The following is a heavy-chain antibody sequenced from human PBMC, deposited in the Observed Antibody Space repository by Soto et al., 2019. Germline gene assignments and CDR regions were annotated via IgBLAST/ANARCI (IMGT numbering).Heavy chain of an antibody. J-gene: IGHJ4*02. CDR1: GYTFTGYY. D-gene: IGHD2-21*02. Sequence: QVQLVQSGTEVKKPGASVKISCKASGYTFTGYYIYWVRQAPGQGLEFMGAINSGGGNTDYAQKFQGRVTVTRDTSTSTVYMELTSLRFDDTAVYYCAGGNCAGDCYFADWGQGTMVTVSS. V-gene: IGHV1-46*01. CDR2: INSGGGNT. CDR3: AGGNCAGDCYFAD.